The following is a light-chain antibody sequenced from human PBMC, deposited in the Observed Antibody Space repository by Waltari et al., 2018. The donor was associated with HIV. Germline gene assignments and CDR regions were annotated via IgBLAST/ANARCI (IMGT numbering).Light chain of an antibody. V-gene: IGLV2-8*01. J-gene: IGLJ2*01. CDR3: SAYAGSNKLV. CDR1: SSDVGGYNY. CDR2: EVT. Sequence: QSALTQPPSASGSPGQSVTISCTGTSSDVGGYNYVSWYQQHPGNAPKLIIYEVTGRPSGVPARFFGSKSGKTASLTVSGLQAEDEADYYCSAYAGSNKLVFGGGTKLTVV.